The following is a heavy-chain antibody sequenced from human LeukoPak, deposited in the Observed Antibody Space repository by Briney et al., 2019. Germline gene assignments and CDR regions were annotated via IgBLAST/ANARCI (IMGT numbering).Heavy chain of an antibody. V-gene: IGHV3-7*01. Sequence: GGSLRLSCAASGFTFSSYWMSWVRQAPGKGLEWVANIKQDGSGKNYVDSVKGRFTISRDNAKNSLFLQMNSLRPEDTAVYYCARDSGRLNYWGQGTLVTVSS. CDR3: ARDSGRLNY. CDR2: IKQDGSGK. D-gene: IGHD6-19*01. J-gene: IGHJ4*02. CDR1: GFTFSSYW.